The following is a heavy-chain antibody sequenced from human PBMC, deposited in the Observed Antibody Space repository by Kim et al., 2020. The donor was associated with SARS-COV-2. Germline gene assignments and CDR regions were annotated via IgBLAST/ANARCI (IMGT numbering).Heavy chain of an antibody. J-gene: IGHJ4*02. CDR3: TTGTTY. Sequence: GGSLRLSCAASGFTFSNYWMNWVRQAPGKGLEWLANMNQHGSGKTYVDSVKGRFTISRDNAKNSLYLQLNTLGAYDTALYYCTTGTTYLGQGTLVSVSS. V-gene: IGHV3-7*05. CDR2: MNQHGSGK. CDR1: GFTFSNYW.